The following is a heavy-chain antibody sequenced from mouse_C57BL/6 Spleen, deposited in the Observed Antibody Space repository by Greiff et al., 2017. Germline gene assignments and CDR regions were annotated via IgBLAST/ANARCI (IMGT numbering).Heavy chain of an antibody. D-gene: IGHD1-1*01. J-gene: IGHJ4*01. CDR1: GFNIKNTY. Sequence: EVQLQQSVAELVRPGASVKLSCTASGFNIKNTYMHWVKQRPEQGLEWIGRIDPANGNTKYAPKFQGKATITADTSSNTAYLQLSRLTSEDTAIYYSARGPLRRYVAMGYWGQGASVTVSS. V-gene: IGHV14-3*01. CDR2: IDPANGNT. CDR3: ARGPLRRYVAMGY.